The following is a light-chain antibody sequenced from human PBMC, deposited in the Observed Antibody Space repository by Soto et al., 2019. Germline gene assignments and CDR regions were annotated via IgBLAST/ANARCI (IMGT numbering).Light chain of an antibody. J-gene: IGKJ1*01. CDR1: QSVSSSY. V-gene: IGKV3-20*01. CDR2: GAS. CDR3: QQYGSSPRT. Sequence: EIVLTQSPGTLSLSPGERATLSCRASQSVSSSYLAWYQQKPGQAPRLLIYGASSRATGIPDRFSGSWSGTDFTLTISRLEHEDFAVYYWQQYGSSPRTFGQWTKVEIK.